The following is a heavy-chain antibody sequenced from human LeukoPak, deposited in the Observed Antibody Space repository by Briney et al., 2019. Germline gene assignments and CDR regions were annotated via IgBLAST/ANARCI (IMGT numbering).Heavy chain of an antibody. Sequence: ASVKVSCKASGYTFTNYYIHWVRQAPGQGLECMGIINPSGGSTSYAQKFQGRVTMTRDMSTSTVYMELSSLRSEDTAVYYCARIAAAGPYYYYMDVWGKGTTVTIPS. D-gene: IGHD6-13*01. J-gene: IGHJ6*03. CDR1: GYTFTNYY. CDR3: ARIAAAGPYYYYMDV. V-gene: IGHV1-46*01. CDR2: INPSGGST.